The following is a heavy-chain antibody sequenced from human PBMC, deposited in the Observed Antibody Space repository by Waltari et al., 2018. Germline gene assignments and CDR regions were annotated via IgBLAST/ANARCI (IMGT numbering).Heavy chain of an antibody. V-gene: IGHV1-69*10. CDR1: GGTFSSYA. CDR2: IIPILGIA. J-gene: IGHJ4*02. D-gene: IGHD5-18*01. CDR3: ARDLGRGYSYGQGDY. Sequence: QVQLVQSGAEVKNPGSSVKVSCKASGGTFSSYAISWLRQAPGQGLEWMGGIIPILGIANYAQKFQGRVTITADKSTSTAYMELSSLRSEDTAVYYCARDLGRGYSYGQGDYWGQGTLVTVSS.